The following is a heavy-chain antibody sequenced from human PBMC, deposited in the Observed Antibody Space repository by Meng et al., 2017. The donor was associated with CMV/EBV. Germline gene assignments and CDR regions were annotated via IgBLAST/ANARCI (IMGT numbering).Heavy chain of an antibody. Sequence: SCTVSGGSISSSSYYWGWIRQPPGKGLEWIGSIYYSGSTYYNPSLKSRVTISVDTSKNQFSLKLSSVTAADTAVYYCARQGSLDIVLMVYAIFDYWGQGTLVTVSS. CDR2: IYYSGST. CDR3: ARQGSLDIVLMVYAIFDY. D-gene: IGHD2-8*01. J-gene: IGHJ4*02. CDR1: GGSISSSSYY. V-gene: IGHV4-39*01.